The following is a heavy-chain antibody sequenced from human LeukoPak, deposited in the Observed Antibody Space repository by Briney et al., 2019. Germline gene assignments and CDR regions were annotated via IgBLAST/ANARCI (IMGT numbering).Heavy chain of an antibody. Sequence: PGGSLRLSCAASGFTLDDYAMHWVRQAPGKGLEWVSGISWNSGSIGYADSVKGRFTISRDNAKNSLYLQMNSLRAEDMALYYCAKDSTRGWYYMDVWGKGTTVTVSS. CDR1: GFTLDDYA. D-gene: IGHD6-19*01. J-gene: IGHJ6*03. CDR3: AKDSTRGWYYMDV. CDR2: ISWNSGSI. V-gene: IGHV3-9*03.